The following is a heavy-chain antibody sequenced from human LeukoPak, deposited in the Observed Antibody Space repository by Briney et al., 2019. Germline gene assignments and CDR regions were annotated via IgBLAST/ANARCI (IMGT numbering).Heavy chain of an antibody. D-gene: IGHD6-19*01. J-gene: IGHJ4*02. V-gene: IGHV1-18*01. CDR2: ISAYNGNT. Sequence: ASVTVSCTASGYTFTIYGISWVRQAPGQGLEWMGWISAYNGNTNYAQKLQGRVTMTTDTSTSTAYMELRSLRSDDTAVYYCAREDGYSSGWYRGATGFDYWGQGTLVTVSS. CDR1: GYTFTIYG. CDR3: AREDGYSSGWYRGATGFDY.